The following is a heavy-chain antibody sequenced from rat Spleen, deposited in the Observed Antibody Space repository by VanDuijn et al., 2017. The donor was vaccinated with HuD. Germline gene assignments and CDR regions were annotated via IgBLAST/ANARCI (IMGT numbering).Heavy chain of an antibody. J-gene: IGHJ3*01. CDR3: TRLGIAAIGNWFTS. D-gene: IGHD1-2*01. Sequence: EVQLVESGGGLVQPGRSLKLSCEASGFTFSNYGMAWVRQAPTKGLEWVATINYDATSTHYRDSVKGRFTISRDNARSTLFLHMDSLRSEDTATYYCTRLGIAAIGNWFTSWGQGTLVTVSS. CDR2: INYDATST. CDR1: GFTFSNYG. V-gene: IGHV5-29*01.